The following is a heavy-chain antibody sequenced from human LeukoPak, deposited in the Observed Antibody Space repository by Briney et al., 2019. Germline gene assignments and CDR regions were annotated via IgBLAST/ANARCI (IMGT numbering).Heavy chain of an antibody. D-gene: IGHD6-6*01. J-gene: IGHJ4*02. CDR2: ITSSSSTI. CDR3: AREYSSSSGSVSDY. Sequence: GSLRLSCAASGFTFSSYNMNWVPQAPGKGLEWVSYITSSSSTIYYADSVKGRFTISRDNAKNSLYLQMNSLRDEDTAVYYCAREYSSSSGSVSDYWGQGTLVTVSS. CDR1: GFTFSSYN. V-gene: IGHV3-48*02.